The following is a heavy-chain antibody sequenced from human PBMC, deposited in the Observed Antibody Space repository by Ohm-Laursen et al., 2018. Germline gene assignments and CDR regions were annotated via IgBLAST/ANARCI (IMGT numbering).Heavy chain of an antibody. CDR3: ARQESSGWYPDY. Sequence: SDTLSLTCAVYGGSFSGYYWSWIRQPPGKGLEWVGEINHSGSTNYNPSLKSRVTISVDTSKNQFSLNLTSVTAADTAVYYCARQESSGWYPDYWGQGTLVTVSS. CDR2: INHSGST. J-gene: IGHJ4*02. D-gene: IGHD6-19*01. V-gene: IGHV4-34*01. CDR1: GGSFSGYY.